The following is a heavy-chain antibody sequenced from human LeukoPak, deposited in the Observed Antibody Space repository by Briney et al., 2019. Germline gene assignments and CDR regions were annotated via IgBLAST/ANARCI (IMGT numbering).Heavy chain of an antibody. CDR1: GFTFSSYC. V-gene: IGHV3-23*01. J-gene: IGHJ4*02. CDR3: AKDLHGAFDY. D-gene: IGHD3-10*01. CDR2: ISANGINT. Sequence: PGGSLRLSCAASGFTFSSYCMSWVRQAPGKGLHWLSAISANGINTYYADSVKGRFTISRDNSQNTLYLHMHSLRADDTALYYCAKDLHGAFDYWGQGILVTVSS.